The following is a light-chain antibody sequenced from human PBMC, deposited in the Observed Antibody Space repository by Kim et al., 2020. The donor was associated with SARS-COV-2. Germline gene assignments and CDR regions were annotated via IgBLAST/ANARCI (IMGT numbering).Light chain of an antibody. CDR3: QAWDRTTVV. CDR2: QAS. CDR1: KLGDKY. V-gene: IGLV3-1*01. Sequence: SYELTQPPSVSVSPGQTASITCSGDKLGDKYACWYQQKPGQSPVLVIYQASKRPSGIPERFSGSNSGNTATLTISGTQSMDEADYYCQAWDRTTVVFGGG. J-gene: IGLJ2*01.